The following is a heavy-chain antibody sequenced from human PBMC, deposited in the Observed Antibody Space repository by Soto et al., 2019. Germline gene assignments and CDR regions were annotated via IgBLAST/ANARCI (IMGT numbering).Heavy chain of an antibody. D-gene: IGHD2-2*02. Sequence: SVKVSCRASGGTFSSYAISWVRQAPGQGLEWMGGIIPIFGTANYAQKFQGRVTITADKSTSTAYMELSSLRSEDTAVYYCARDRKLGYCSSTSCYTGESVWFDPWGQGTLVTVSS. CDR1: GGTFSSYA. CDR3: ARDRKLGYCSSTSCYTGESVWFDP. J-gene: IGHJ5*02. V-gene: IGHV1-69*06. CDR2: IIPIFGTA.